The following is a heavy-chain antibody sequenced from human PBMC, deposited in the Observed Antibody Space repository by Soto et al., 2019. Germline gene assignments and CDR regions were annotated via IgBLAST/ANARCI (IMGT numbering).Heavy chain of an antibody. D-gene: IGHD1-26*01. J-gene: IGHJ5*02. CDR2: IYHSGSS. CDR3: ARDSGSYLFRWFDP. CDR1: GGSVSGGSYY. Sequence: ETLSLTCTVSGGSVSGGSYYWSWIRQPPGKGLEWIGNIYHSGSSNYNPSLKSRVTISVDKPKNQFSLKLSSVTAADTAVYYCARDSGSYLFRWFDPWGQGTLVTVSS. V-gene: IGHV4-61*01.